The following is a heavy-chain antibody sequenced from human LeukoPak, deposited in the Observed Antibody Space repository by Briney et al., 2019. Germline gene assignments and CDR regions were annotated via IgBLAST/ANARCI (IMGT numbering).Heavy chain of an antibody. CDR1: GFTFSNYS. CDR3: ARDSSRYDFWSGYLLYNWFDP. V-gene: IGHV3-48*01. D-gene: IGHD3-3*01. CDR2: ISSSSSTI. Sequence: GGSLRLSCAASGFTFSNYSMNWVRQAPGKGLEWVSYISSSSSTIYYADSVKGRFTISRDNAKNSLYLQMNSLRAEDTAVYYLARDSSRYDFWSGYLLYNWFDPWGQGTLVTVSS. J-gene: IGHJ5*02.